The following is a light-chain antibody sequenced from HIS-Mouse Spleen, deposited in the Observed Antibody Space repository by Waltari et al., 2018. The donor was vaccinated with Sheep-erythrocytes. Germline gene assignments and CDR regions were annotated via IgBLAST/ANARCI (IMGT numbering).Light chain of an antibody. V-gene: IGLV3-27*01. CDR2: KDS. Sequence: SYELTQPSSVSVSPGQTARTPCSGHVLAEKYARWFQQKPGQVPVLVIYKDSERPSGIPERFSGSSSGTTVTLTISGAQVEDEADYYCYSAADNNLVFGGGTKLTVL. CDR3: YSAADNNLV. CDR1: VLAEKY. J-gene: IGLJ3*02.